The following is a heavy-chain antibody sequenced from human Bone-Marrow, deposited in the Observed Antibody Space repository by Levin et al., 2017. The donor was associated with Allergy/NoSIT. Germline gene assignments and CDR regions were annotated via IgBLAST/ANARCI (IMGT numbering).Heavy chain of an antibody. J-gene: IGHJ4*02. CDR1: GASIRSGGYS. CDR2: IFHSGPT. V-gene: IGHV4-30-2*01. Sequence: RSQTLSLTCAVSGASIRSGGYSWSWIRQPPGKGLEWIGYIFHSGPTYYSPSLRSRVTISADWSRNQFSLDLGSVTAADTAVYYCARGGYCGADCYSSFDSWGQGTLVTVSS. D-gene: IGHD2-21*02. CDR3: ARGGYCGADCYSSFDS.